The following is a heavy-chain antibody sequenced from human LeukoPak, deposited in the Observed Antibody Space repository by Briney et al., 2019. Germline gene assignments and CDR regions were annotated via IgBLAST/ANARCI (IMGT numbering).Heavy chain of an antibody. J-gene: IGHJ4*02. CDR2: INHSGST. V-gene: IGHV4-34*01. Sequence: SETLSLTCAVYGGSFSGYYWSWIRQPPGKGLGWIGEINHSGSTNYNPSLKSRVTISVDTSKNQFSLKLSSVTAADTAVYYCARDPSPSGSYDYWGQGTLVTVSS. CDR3: ARDPSPSGSYDY. CDR1: GGSFSGYY. D-gene: IGHD1-26*01.